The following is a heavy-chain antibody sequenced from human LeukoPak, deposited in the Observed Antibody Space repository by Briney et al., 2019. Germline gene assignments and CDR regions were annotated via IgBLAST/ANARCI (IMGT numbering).Heavy chain of an antibody. CDR2: ISYDGSDK. CDR3: AKDMSGGDCPDY. Sequence: GGSLRLSCAASGFTFSSYAMYWVRQAPGKGLEWGAVISYDGSDKFYADSVKGRFTISRDNSKNTLYLQMNTLRAEDTAVYYCAKDMSGGDCPDYWGQGTLVTVSS. V-gene: IGHV3-30*04. D-gene: IGHD2-21*02. CDR1: GFTFSSYA. J-gene: IGHJ4*02.